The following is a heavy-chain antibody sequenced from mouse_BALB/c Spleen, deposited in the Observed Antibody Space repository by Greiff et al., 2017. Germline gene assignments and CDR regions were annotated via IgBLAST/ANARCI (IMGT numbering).Heavy chain of an antibody. CDR2: ISDGGSYT. Sequence: VQLKESGGGLVKPGGSLKLSCAASGFTFSDYYMYWVRQTPEKRLEWVATISDGGSYTYYPDSVKGRFTISRDNAKNNLYLQMSSLKSEDTAMYYCASEVRIAYWGQGTLVTVSA. CDR3: ASEVRIAY. CDR1: GFTFSDYY. V-gene: IGHV5-4*02. J-gene: IGHJ3*01. D-gene: IGHD2-14*01.